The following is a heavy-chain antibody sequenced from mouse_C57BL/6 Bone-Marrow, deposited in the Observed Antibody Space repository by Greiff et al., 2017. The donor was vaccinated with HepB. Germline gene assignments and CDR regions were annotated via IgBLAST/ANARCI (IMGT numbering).Heavy chain of an antibody. Sequence: QVQLQQSGPELVKPGASVKISCKASGYSFTSYYIHWVKQRPGQGLEWIGWIYPGSGNTKYNEKFKGKATLTADTSSSTAYMQLSSLTSEDSAVYYCGGGQLRLQGYWGQGTTLTVSS. V-gene: IGHV1-66*01. D-gene: IGHD3-2*02. CDR2: IYPGSGNT. J-gene: IGHJ2*01. CDR1: GYSFTSYY. CDR3: GGGQLRLQGY.